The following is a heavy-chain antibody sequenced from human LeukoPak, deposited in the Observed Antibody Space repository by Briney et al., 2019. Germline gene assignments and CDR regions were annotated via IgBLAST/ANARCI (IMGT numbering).Heavy chain of an antibody. CDR3: ARGVPTRLYYYYYGMDV. D-gene: IGHD3-22*01. J-gene: IGHJ6*04. V-gene: IGHV4-34*01. Sequence: SETLSLTRAVYGGSFSGYYWSWIRQPPGKGLEWIGEINHSGSTNYNPSLKSRVTISVDTSKNQFSLKLSSVTAADTAVYYCARGVPTRLYYYYYGMDVWGKGTTVTVSS. CDR2: INHSGST. CDR1: GGSFSGYY.